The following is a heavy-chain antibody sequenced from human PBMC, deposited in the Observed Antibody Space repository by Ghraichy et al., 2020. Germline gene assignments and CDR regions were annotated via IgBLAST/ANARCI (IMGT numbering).Heavy chain of an antibody. CDR3: ARWKTLTGYAWGLDP. Sequence: GGSLRLSCAASGFTFTSYWMSWVRQAPGKGLEWVANIKEDGSEKYNVDSGKGRLTISRDNANNSLYLQMNSLRAEDTAVYYCARWKTLTGYAWGLDPWGQGTLVTGSS. CDR2: IKEDGSEK. V-gene: IGHV3-7*01. CDR1: GFTFTSYW. D-gene: IGHD3-9*01. J-gene: IGHJ5*02.